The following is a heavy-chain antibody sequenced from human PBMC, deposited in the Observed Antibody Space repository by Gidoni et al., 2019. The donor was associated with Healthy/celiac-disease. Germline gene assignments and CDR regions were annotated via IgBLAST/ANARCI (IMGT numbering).Heavy chain of an antibody. CDR3: TTASTIFGVVPIDY. CDR2: IKSKTDGGTT. J-gene: IGHJ4*02. CDR1: GFTFSNAW. D-gene: IGHD3-3*01. Sequence: EVQLVESGGGLVKPGGSLRLSCAACGFTFSNAWMSWVRQAPGKGLEWVGRIKSKTDGGTTVYAAPVKGRFTISRDDSKNTLYLQMNSLKTEDTAVYYCTTASTIFGVVPIDYWGQGTLVTVSS. V-gene: IGHV3-15*01.